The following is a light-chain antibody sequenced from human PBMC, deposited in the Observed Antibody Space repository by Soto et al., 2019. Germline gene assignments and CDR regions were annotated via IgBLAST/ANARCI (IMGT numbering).Light chain of an antibody. CDR1: SGHSSYA. J-gene: IGLJ2*01. CDR2: LNSDGSH. Sequence: QLVLTQSPSASASLGASVKLTCTLSSGHSSYAIAWHQQQPEKGPRSLMKLNSDGSHNKGDGIPDRFSGSSSGAERYLTISSLQSEDEADYYCQTWGTGMVFGGGTKLTVL. CDR3: QTWGTGMV. V-gene: IGLV4-69*01.